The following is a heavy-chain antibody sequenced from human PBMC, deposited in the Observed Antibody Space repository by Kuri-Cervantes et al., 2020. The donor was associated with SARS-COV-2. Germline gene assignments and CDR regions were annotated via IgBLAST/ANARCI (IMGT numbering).Heavy chain of an antibody. V-gene: IGHV4-38-2*02. Sequence: GSLRLSCTVSGYSISSGYYWGWIRQPPGKGLEWIGSIYHSGSTYYNPSLKSRVTISVDTSKNQFSLKLSSVTAADTAVYYCAREQTITIFGVVNRNYMDVWGKGTTVTVSS. CDR1: GYSISSGYY. D-gene: IGHD3-3*01. CDR3: AREQTITIFGVVNRNYMDV. J-gene: IGHJ6*03. CDR2: IYHSGST.